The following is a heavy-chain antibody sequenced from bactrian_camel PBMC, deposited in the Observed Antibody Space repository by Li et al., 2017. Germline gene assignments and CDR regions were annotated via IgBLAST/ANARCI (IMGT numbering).Heavy chain of an antibody. CDR1: GYHDSQNYC. Sequence: VQLVESGGGSVQAGGSLRLSCVATGYHDSQNYCLGWYRQAPGKDRERVAAIDSGGVTSYIDSVKGRFIISQDSAKNTVYLQMNTLKPEDTAMYYCAADFPGAGPQRSVAKFGGQPIQWPGNPGHRL. V-gene: IGHV3S53*01. CDR2: IDSGGVT. D-gene: IGHD1*01. J-gene: IGHJ4*01.